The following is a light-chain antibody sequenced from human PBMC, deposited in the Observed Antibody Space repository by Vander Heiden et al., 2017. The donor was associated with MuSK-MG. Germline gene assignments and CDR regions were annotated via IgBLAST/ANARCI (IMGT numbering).Light chain of an antibody. CDR2: GNS. V-gene: IGLV1-44*01. CDR3: STWDESLRSQV. J-gene: IGLJ3*02. CDR1: SNNIGSFD. Sequence: QSALTQEASVSGTVGQKVTLSCIGNSNNIGSFDVGWYQQMSHGGPNIVIFGNSLPSGIPDRFSASQSGTTASLTISGLQPEDEADYYCSTWDESLRSQVFGGGTKLTLL.